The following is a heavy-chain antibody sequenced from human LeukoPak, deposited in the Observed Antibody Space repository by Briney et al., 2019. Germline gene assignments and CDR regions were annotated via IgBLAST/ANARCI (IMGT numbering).Heavy chain of an antibody. CDR1: GFTFNNNW. D-gene: IGHD4-23*01. Sequence: GGSLRLSCAASGFTFNNNWMTWVRQAPGKGLEWVASVKKDASEKYYVDSVKGRFTISRDNAKNSLYLQVNSLRAEDTAVYYCARDTTVVTTAEYFQHWGQGTLVTVSS. CDR2: VKKDASEK. V-gene: IGHV3-7*01. CDR3: ARDTTVVTTAEYFQH. J-gene: IGHJ1*01.